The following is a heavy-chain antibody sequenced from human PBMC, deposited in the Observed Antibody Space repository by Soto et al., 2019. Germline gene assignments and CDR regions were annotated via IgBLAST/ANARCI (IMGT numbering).Heavy chain of an antibody. CDR1: GFIFNNYA. Sequence: GGSLRLSCAASGFIFNNYAMNWVRQAPGEGLQWVAGVSASGVSTYYADSVKGRFIISRDNSKNTLYLQMNSLRAEDTAVYYCANEAPDLHCSGGSCPFDYWGQGTLVTVSS. CDR2: VSASGVST. V-gene: IGHV3-23*01. J-gene: IGHJ4*02. CDR3: ANEAPDLHCSGGSCPFDY. D-gene: IGHD2-15*01.